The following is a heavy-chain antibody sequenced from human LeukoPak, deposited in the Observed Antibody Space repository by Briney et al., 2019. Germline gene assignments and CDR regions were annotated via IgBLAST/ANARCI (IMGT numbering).Heavy chain of an antibody. D-gene: IGHD6-19*01. CDR3: VREYSSGWSENDY. CDR2: IKSDGSST. Sequence: GGSLRLSYAASGFKFSSYWMHWVRQAPGKGLVWVSRIKSDGSSTSYADSVKGRFTISRDNAKNTLYLQMNSLRAEDTAVYYCVREYSSGWSENDYWGQGTLVTVSS. V-gene: IGHV3-74*01. J-gene: IGHJ4*02. CDR1: GFKFSSYW.